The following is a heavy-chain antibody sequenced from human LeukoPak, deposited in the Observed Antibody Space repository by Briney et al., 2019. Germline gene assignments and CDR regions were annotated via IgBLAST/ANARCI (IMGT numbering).Heavy chain of an antibody. CDR2: ISTSSSYI. Sequence: PGGSLRLSCAASGFTFSSYSMHWVRQAPGKGLEWVSSISTSSSYIYYADSVRGRFTISRDNAKKSLYLQMNSLRAEDTAVYYCARVAEAAAFDSWGQGTLVTVSS. CDR3: ARVAEAAAFDS. V-gene: IGHV3-21*01. D-gene: IGHD6-13*01. CDR1: GFTFSSYS. J-gene: IGHJ4*02.